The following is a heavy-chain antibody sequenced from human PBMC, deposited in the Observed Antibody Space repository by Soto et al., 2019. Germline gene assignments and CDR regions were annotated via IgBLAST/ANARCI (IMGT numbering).Heavy chain of an antibody. V-gene: IGHV4-59*08. CDR3: ARTSSTSAGFDY. CDR2: IYYSGST. CDR1: GGSISSYY. J-gene: IGHJ4*02. Sequence: SETLSLTCTVSGGSISSYYWSWIRQPPGKGLEWIGYIYYSGSTNYNPSLKSRVTISVDTSKNQFSLKLSSVTAADTAEYYCARTSSTSAGFDYWGQGTLVTVSS. D-gene: IGHD2-2*01.